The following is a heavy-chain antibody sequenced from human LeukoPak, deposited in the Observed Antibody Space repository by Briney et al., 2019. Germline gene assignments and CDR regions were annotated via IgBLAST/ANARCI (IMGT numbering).Heavy chain of an antibody. CDR2: ISSNGGST. J-gene: IGHJ4*02. D-gene: IGHD3-10*01. Sequence: GGSLRLSCSASGFTFSTYAMHWVRQAPGKGLEYLSAISSNGGSTSYADSVKGRFTISRDNSKNTLYIQMSSLKVEDTALYYCVKGGLVRGITKFDYWGQGTLVTVSS. V-gene: IGHV3-64D*06. CDR3: VKGGLVRGITKFDY. CDR1: GFTFSTYA.